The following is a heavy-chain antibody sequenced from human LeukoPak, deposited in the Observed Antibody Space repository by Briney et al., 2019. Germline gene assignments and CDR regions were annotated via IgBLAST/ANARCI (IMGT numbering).Heavy chain of an antibody. CDR3: ARSPRYCTNGVRGLDP. D-gene: IGHD2-8*01. J-gene: IGHJ5*02. CDR2: IIPIFGTA. V-gene: IGHV1-69*05. CDR1: GGTFSSYA. Sequence: ASVKVSCKASGGTFSSYAISWVRQAPGQGLEWMGGIIPIFGTANYAQKFQGRVTITTDESTSTAYMELSSLGSEDTAVYYCARSPRYCTNGVRGLDPWGQGTLVTVSS.